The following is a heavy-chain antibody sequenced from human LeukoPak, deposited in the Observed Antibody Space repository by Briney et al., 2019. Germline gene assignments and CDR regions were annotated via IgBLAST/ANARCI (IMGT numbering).Heavy chain of an antibody. J-gene: IGHJ4*02. CDR3: AREVASRVPGSGSYYVFDY. D-gene: IGHD3-10*01. CDR1: GGSISSGGYY. Sequence: SQTLSLTCTVSGGSISSGGYYWSWIRQHPGKGLEWIGYIYYSGSTYCNPSLKSRVTISVDTSKNQFSLKLSSVTAADTAVYYCAREVASRVPGSGSYYVFDYWGQGTLVTVSS. CDR2: IYYSGST. V-gene: IGHV4-31*03.